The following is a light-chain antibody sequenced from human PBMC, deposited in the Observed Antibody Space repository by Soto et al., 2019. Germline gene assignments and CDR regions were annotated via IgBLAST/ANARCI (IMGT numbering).Light chain of an antibody. J-gene: IGKJ5*01. CDR2: DAS. Sequence: IKMNQSPSSLSASVVDRVTITFQASQDVSNYLNWYQQKLGKAPKLLIYDASNLETGVPSRFSGSGSGTYFSFTISSLQTEDFATYYCQQYSNLITFGQGTRLEI. CDR3: QQYSNLIT. V-gene: IGKV1-33*01. CDR1: QDVSNY.